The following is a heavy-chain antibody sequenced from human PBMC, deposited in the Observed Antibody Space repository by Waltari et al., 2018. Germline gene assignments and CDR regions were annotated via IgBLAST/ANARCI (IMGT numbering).Heavy chain of an antibody. D-gene: IGHD6-13*01. CDR2: ISFDGSNK. Sequence: QVQLVESGGGVVQPGRSLRLPCTVSGFTFSSYGMHWVRQAPGKGLEWVAVISFDGSNKYYADSVKGRFTVSRDNSKNTLYLQMNSLRTEDTAVYYCAKDRSSSAIFDYWGQGTLVTVSS. CDR3: AKDRSSSAIFDY. CDR1: GFTFSSYG. J-gene: IGHJ4*02. V-gene: IGHV3-30*18.